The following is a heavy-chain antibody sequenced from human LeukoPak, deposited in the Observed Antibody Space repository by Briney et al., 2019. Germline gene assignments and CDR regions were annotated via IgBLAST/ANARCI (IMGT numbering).Heavy chain of an antibody. D-gene: IGHD3-22*01. V-gene: IGHV4-59*12. CDR1: GGSISSYY. J-gene: IGHJ4*02. Sequence: PSETLSLTCTVSGGSISSYYWSWIRQPPGKGLEWIAYIYYSGSTNYNPSLKSRVTISLDTSRNQFSLKLSSVTAADTAVYYCARDGDDSSGYYIDYWGQGTLVTVSS. CDR2: IYYSGST. CDR3: ARDGDDSSGYYIDY.